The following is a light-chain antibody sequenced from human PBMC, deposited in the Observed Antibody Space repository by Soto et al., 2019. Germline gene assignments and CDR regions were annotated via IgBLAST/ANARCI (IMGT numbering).Light chain of an antibody. Sequence: DIPMTQSPSSLSASVGDRVTITCRASQSISSYLNWYQQKPGKAPKLLIYAASSLQSGVPSRFSGSGSGSDSTLTISSLQPEDVASYYCQQSYSTLRYTFGQGTKLEIK. V-gene: IGKV1-39*01. J-gene: IGKJ2*01. CDR2: AAS. CDR1: QSISSY. CDR3: QQSYSTLRYT.